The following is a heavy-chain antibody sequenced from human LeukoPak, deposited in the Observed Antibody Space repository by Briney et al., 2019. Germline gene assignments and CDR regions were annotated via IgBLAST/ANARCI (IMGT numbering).Heavy chain of an antibody. J-gene: IGHJ4*02. D-gene: IGHD3-22*01. CDR1: GFTFSSYA. V-gene: IGHV3-21*01. CDR2: ISSSNTYI. CDR3: ARAKYYYDSSGYDY. Sequence: GGSLRLSCAASGFTFSSYAMHWVRQAPGKGLEWVSSISSSNTYIYYADSMKGRFTISRDNAKNSLYLQMNSLRAEDTAVYYCARAKYYYDSSGYDYWGQGTLVTVSS.